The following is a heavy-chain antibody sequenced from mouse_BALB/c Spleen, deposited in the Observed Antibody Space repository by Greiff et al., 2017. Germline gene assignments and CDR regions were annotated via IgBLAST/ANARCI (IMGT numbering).Heavy chain of an antibody. CDR1: GFTFSDYY. V-gene: IGHV5-4*02. CDR2: ISDGGSYT. J-gene: IGHJ2*01. CDR3: ARGLYYYGSVYYFDY. Sequence: EVHLVESGGGLVKPGGSLKLSCAASGFTFSDYYMYWVRQTPEKRLEWVATISDGGSYTYYPDSVKGRFTISRDNAKNNLYLQMSSLKSEDTAMYYCARGLYYYGSVYYFDYWGQGTTLTVSS. D-gene: IGHD1-1*01.